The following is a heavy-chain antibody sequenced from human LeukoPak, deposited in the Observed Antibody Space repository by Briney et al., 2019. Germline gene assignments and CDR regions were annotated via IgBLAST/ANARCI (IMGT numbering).Heavy chain of an antibody. Sequence: GGSLRLSCEASGFTFSTYAMHWVRQAPGKGLEYVSAISSNGGSTYYANSVKGRFTISRDNSKNTLSLQMGSLRAEDMAVYYCARGGTLVRSPFDYWGQGTLVTVSS. V-gene: IGHV3-64*01. CDR2: ISSNGGST. J-gene: IGHJ4*02. D-gene: IGHD3-10*01. CDR3: ARGGTLVRSPFDY. CDR1: GFTFSTYA.